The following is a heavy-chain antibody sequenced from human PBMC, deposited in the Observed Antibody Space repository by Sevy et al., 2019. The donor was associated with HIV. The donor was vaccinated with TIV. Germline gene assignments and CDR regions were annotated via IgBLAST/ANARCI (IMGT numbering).Heavy chain of an antibody. CDR1: GFTFSSYG. V-gene: IGHV3-30*18. Sequence: GGSLRLSCEASGFTFSSYGMHWVRQAPGKGLEWVAVISYDGSKKNNADSVKGRFTISRDNSKNTLYLKMKSLRAEDTAVYYCAKEGGDYNILTGYSSPRYYLDYWGQGTLVTVSS. D-gene: IGHD3-9*01. J-gene: IGHJ4*02. CDR2: ISYDGSKK. CDR3: AKEGGDYNILTGYSSPRYYLDY.